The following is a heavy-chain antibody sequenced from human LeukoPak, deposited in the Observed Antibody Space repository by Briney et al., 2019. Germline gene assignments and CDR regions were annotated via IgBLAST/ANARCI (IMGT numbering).Heavy chain of an antibody. D-gene: IGHD3-22*01. CDR2: ISAYNGNT. J-gene: IGHJ4*02. V-gene: IGHV1-18*01. Sequence: ASVKVSCKASGYAFTSYGISWVRQAPGQGLEWMGWISAYNGNTNYAQKLQGRVTMTADTSTSTAYMELRSLRSDDTAVYYCVRELTYSYLEAYYYYDSSGLGYFDYWGQGTLVTVSS. CDR3: VRELTYSYLEAYYYYDSSGLGYFDY. CDR1: GYAFTSYG.